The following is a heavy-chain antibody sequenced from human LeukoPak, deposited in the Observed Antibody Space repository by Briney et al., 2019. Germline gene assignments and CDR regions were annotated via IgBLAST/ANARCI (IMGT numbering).Heavy chain of an antibody. Sequence: GGSLRLSCAASGFTFSSYAMHWVRQAPGKGLEWVAVISYDGSNKYYADSVKGRFTISRDNSKNTLYLQMNSLRAEDTAVYYCARDVIAEGSSGWFDYWGQGTLVTVSS. J-gene: IGHJ4*02. CDR1: GFTFSSYA. CDR2: ISYDGSNK. V-gene: IGHV3-30*04. CDR3: ARDVIAEGSSGWFDY. D-gene: IGHD6-19*01.